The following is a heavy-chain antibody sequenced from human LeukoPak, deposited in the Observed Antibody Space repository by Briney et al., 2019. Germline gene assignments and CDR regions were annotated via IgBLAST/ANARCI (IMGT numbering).Heavy chain of an antibody. J-gene: IGHJ4*02. Sequence: GGSLRLSCAASGFTFSSYAMHWVRQAPGKGLEWVAVISYDGSNKYYADSVKGRFTISRDNSKNTLYLQMNSLRAEDTAVYYCAARYSSGWWYFDYWGRGTLVTVSS. V-gene: IGHV3-30-3*01. D-gene: IGHD6-19*01. CDR3: AARYSSGWWYFDY. CDR1: GFTFSSYA. CDR2: ISYDGSNK.